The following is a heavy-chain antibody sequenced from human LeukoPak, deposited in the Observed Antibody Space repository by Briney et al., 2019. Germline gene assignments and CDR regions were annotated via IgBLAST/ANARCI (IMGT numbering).Heavy chain of an antibody. CDR1: GGSISSRNHY. D-gene: IGHD4-17*01. V-gene: IGHV4-39*01. Sequence: SETLSLTCTVSGGSISSRNHYWGWIRQPPGKGLEWIGSIYYTGDTYYRPSLKCRVTISVDTSKNQFSLKVTSVTATDTAIYYCVRRTTVQLDSWGQGTLVTVSS. CDR2: IYYTGDT. CDR3: VRRTTVQLDS. J-gene: IGHJ4*02.